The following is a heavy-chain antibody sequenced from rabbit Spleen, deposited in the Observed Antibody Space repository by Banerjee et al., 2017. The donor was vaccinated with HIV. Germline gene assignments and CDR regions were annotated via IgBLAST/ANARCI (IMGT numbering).Heavy chain of an antibody. D-gene: IGHD4-1*01. Sequence: QEQLVESGGGLVQPGGSLTLTCKASGLDFSSGYDMCWVRQAPGKGLEWIACINVVTGKAVYASWAKGRFTFSKTSSTTVTLQMTRLTAADTATYFCARDLVDVIGWNFGWWGPGTLVTVS. V-gene: IGHV1S45*01. J-gene: IGHJ6*01. CDR1: GLDFSSGYD. CDR3: ARDLVDVIGWNFGW. CDR2: INVVTGKA.